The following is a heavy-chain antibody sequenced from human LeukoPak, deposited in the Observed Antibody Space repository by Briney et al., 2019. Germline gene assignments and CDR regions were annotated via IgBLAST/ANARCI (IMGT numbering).Heavy chain of an antibody. D-gene: IGHD3-3*01. Sequence: GGSLRLSCAASGFTFSSYAMSWVRQAPGKGLEWVSAISGSGGSTYYADSVKGRFTISRDNSKNTLYLQMNSLRAEDTAVYYCAKHLNWSGYLNWFDPWGQGTLVTVSS. J-gene: IGHJ5*02. CDR2: ISGSGGST. CDR1: GFTFSSYA. V-gene: IGHV3-23*01. CDR3: AKHLNWSGYLNWFDP.